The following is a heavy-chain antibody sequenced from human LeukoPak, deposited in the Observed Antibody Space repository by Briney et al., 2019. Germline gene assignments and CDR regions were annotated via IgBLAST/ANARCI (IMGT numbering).Heavy chain of an antibody. J-gene: IGHJ6*02. CDR1: GFTFGDHA. Sequence: PGRSLRLSCRGYGFTFGDHAMSWVRQAPGKGLEWVGFIRSIAYRGTTEYAASVKGRFTISRDDSTSIAYLQMNSLRIEDTAVYFCARGPIQLWIHNAMDVWGQGTTVTVSS. D-gene: IGHD5-18*01. CDR2: IRSIAYRGTT. V-gene: IGHV3-49*04. CDR3: ARGPIQLWIHNAMDV.